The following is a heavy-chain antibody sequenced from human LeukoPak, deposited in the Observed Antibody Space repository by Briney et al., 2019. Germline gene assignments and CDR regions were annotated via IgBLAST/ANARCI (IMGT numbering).Heavy chain of an antibody. J-gene: IGHJ3*01. CDR3: VKARVHDNGWSFDF. V-gene: IGHV3-23*01. D-gene: IGHD1-1*01. Sequence: PGGSLTLACAPSGFTFSRYSIGCVPQAPGKGPECVSSIFERGAKTYYADSVKARFTICRNNSKNKVYLKMNGLRVDDTARYYCVKARVHDNGWSFDFWGQGKIITVSA. CDR2: IFERGAKT. CDR1: GFTFSRYS.